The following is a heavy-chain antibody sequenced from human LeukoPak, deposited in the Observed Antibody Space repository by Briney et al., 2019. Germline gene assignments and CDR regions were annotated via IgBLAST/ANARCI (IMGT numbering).Heavy chain of an antibody. CDR1: GYTFTGYY. V-gene: IGHV1-2*02. CDR3: ARDHFSTAEYFHH. J-gene: IGHJ1*01. CDR2: INPNSGGT. D-gene: IGHD2/OR15-2a*01. Sequence: ASVKVSCKASGYTFTGYYMHWVRQAPGQGLEWMGWINPNSGGTNYAQKFQGRVTMTRDTSISTAYMELSRLRSDDTAVYYCARDHFSTAEYFHHWGQGTLVTVSS.